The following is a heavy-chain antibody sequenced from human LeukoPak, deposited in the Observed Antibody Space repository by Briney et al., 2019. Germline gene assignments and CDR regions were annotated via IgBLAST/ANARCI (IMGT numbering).Heavy chain of an antibody. V-gene: IGHV3-9*01. CDR1: GFTFDDYA. Sequence: GRSLRLPCAASGFTFDDYAMHWVRQAPGKGLEWVSGISWNSGSIGYADSVKGRFTISSDNAKNSLYLQMNSLRAEDTALYYCAKDKDSSGYNFDYWGQGTLVTVSS. D-gene: IGHD3-22*01. CDR3: AKDKDSSGYNFDY. CDR2: ISWNSGSI. J-gene: IGHJ4*02.